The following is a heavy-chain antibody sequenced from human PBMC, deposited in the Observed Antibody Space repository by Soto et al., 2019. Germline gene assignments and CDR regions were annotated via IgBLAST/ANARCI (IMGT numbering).Heavy chain of an antibody. J-gene: IGHJ4*02. V-gene: IGHV4-31*03. CDR1: GGSISSGGYY. CDR2: IYYSGST. Sequence: SETLSLTCTVSGGSISSGGYYWSWIRQHPGKGLEWIGYIYYSGSTYYNPSLKSRVTISVDTSKNQFSLKLSSVTAADTAVYYCASSGSGDWGYFDYWGQGTLVTVSS. CDR3: ASSGSGDWGYFDY. D-gene: IGHD7-27*01.